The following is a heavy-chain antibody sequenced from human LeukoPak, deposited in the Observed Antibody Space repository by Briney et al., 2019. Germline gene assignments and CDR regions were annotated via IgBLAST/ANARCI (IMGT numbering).Heavy chain of an antibody. J-gene: IGHJ4*02. CDR1: GFTFNIYA. Sequence: QPGGSLILSCAASGFTFNIYAMNWVRQAPGKGPEWISYISSSGRSIYYADSVKGRFTISRDNAKNSVYLQMNSLRVEDTAIYYCAKEDIAGNGFPFDSWGQGTMVTVCS. D-gene: IGHD5-12*01. CDR3: AKEDIAGNGFPFDS. V-gene: IGHV3-48*03. CDR2: ISSSGRSI.